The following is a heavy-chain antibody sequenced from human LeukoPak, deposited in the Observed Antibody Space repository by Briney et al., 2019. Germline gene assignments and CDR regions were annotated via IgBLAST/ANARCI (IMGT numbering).Heavy chain of an antibody. CDR3: VTDSLSTIFWRGNAFDI. D-gene: IGHD3-9*01. Sequence: ASVKVSCKASGYTFTGYYMHWVRQAPGQGLEWMGWINPNSGGTNYAQKFQGRVTMTRDTSISTAYMELSRLRSDDTAVYYCVTDSLSTIFWRGNAFDIWGQGTMVTVSS. CDR1: GYTFTGYY. V-gene: IGHV1-2*02. CDR2: INPNSGGT. J-gene: IGHJ3*02.